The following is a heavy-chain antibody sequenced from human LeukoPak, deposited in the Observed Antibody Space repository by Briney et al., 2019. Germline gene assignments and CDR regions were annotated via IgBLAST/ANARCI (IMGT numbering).Heavy chain of an antibody. CDR2: ISSSSRYI. CDR1: GFTFSSYS. Sequence: GGSLRLSCAASGFTFSSYSMNWVRQAPGKGLEWASSISSSSRYIYYADSVKGRFTISRDNAKNSLYLQMNSLRAEDTAVYYCARGGDVVVPAAPANLWGQGTLVTVSS. J-gene: IGHJ4*02. D-gene: IGHD2-2*01. V-gene: IGHV3-21*01. CDR3: ARGGDVVVPAAPANL.